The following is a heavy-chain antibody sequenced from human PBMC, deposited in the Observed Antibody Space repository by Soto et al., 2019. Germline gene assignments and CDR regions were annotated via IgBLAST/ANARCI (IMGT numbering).Heavy chain of an antibody. CDR2: INHSGST. CDR1: GGSFSGYY. D-gene: IGHD2-2*01. Sequence: QVQLQQWGAGLLKPSETLSLTCAVYGGSFSGYYWSWIRQPPGKGLEWIGEINHSGSTNYNPSLKSRVTISVDTSKNQFSLKLSSVTAADTAVYYCARADIVVVPAAFRTRRSYFDYWGQGTLVTVSS. CDR3: ARADIVVVPAAFRTRRSYFDY. J-gene: IGHJ4*02. V-gene: IGHV4-34*01.